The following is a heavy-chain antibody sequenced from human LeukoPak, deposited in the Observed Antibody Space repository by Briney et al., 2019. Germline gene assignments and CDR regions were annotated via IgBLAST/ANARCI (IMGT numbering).Heavy chain of an antibody. CDR1: GYTLTGYY. CDR3: ARVLQQQLFLFDY. CDR2: INPNSGGT. J-gene: IGHJ4*02. D-gene: IGHD6-13*01. Sequence: ASVKVSCKASGYTLTGYYMHWVRQAPGQGLEWMGWINPNSGGTNYAQKFQGRVTMTRDTSISTAYMELSRLRSDDTAVYYCARVLQQQLFLFDYWGQGTLVTVSS. V-gene: IGHV1-2*02.